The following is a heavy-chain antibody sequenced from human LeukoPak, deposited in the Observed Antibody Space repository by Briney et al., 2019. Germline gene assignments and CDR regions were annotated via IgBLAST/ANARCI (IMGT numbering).Heavy chain of an antibody. J-gene: IGHJ4*02. Sequence: GGSLRLSCAASGFTFSDFWMNWVRQAPGKGLEWVAGIKQDGSEKYYVDSVRGRFSISRDNAKNSLHLQMNSLRAEDTAVYYCARDHTVDGLVFDYWGQGILVTVSS. CDR3: ARDHTVDGLVFDY. CDR2: IKQDGSEK. CDR1: GFTFSDFW. V-gene: IGHV3-7*01. D-gene: IGHD6-19*01.